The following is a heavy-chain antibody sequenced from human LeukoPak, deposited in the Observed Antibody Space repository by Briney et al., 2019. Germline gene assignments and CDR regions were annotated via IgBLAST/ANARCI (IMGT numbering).Heavy chain of an antibody. CDR2: ISALGGST. CDR3: AKDPVAAAGYTSYFDF. J-gene: IGHJ4*02. D-gene: IGHD5-18*01. CDR1: GFTFRSYA. Sequence: GESLRLSCAASGFTFRSYAMSWVRQAPGKGLEWVSTISALGGSTYYADSVKGRFTISRDNSKNTLFLQLDRLRAEDTAVYYCAKDPVAAAGYTSYFDFWGQGSLVTVSS. V-gene: IGHV3-23*01.